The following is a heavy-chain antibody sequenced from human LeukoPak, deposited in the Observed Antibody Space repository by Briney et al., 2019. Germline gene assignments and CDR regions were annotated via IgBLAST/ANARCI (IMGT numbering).Heavy chain of an antibody. CDR1: GFTFNTYS. Sequence: PGGSLRLSCEASGFTFNTYSMNWARQAPGKGLEWVSSIDSSGGYMFYAASVKGRFIISRDNAKDPLHLQMNSLRVEDTAVYYCLRGDRRDYWGQGTLVTVSS. CDR2: IDSSGGYM. V-gene: IGHV3-21*06. CDR3: LRGDRRDY. J-gene: IGHJ4*02.